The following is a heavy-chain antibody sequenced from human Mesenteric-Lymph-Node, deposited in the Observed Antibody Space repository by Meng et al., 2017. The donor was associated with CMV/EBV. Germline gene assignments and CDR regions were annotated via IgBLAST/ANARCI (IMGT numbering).Heavy chain of an antibody. V-gene: IGHV1-2*06. CDR2: INPKTGGR. Sequence: QVQLVQSGAEVKKPGASVRVSCKASGYTFIDYYINWVRQAPGQGLEWMGRINPKTGGRSYAQNFQGRVTMTRDTSINTAYMEVNRLNSDDTAMYYCASDRDTDWYSPFDYWGPGTLVTVSS. CDR1: GYTFIDYY. D-gene: IGHD3-9*01. CDR3: ASDRDTDWYSPFDY. J-gene: IGHJ4*02.